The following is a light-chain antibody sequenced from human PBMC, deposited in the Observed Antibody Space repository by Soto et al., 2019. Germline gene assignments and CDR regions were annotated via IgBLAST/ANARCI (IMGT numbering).Light chain of an antibody. CDR3: QQRSDWPPSLT. J-gene: IGKJ4*01. Sequence: PGERATLSCRASQSVSSSIAWYQHKPGQAPRLLIYATSHRATDIPTRFSGSGSETDFTLTISSLEPEDFAVYYCQQRSDWPPSLTFGGGTKVEIK. V-gene: IGKV3-11*01. CDR2: ATS. CDR1: QSVSSS.